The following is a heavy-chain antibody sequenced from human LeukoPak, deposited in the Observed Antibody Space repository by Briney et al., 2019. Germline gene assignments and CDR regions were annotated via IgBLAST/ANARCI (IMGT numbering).Heavy chain of an antibody. V-gene: IGHV5-51*01. J-gene: IGHJ4*02. CDR2: IYPGDSST. Sequence: GESLQISCKFSGYRFTNYWIGWVRQMPGKGLEWMGIIYPGDSSTRYSPSFQGQVTISADESISTAYLQWSSLEASDTAMYYCARRGASYFSDYWGQGTLVTVSS. D-gene: IGHD2-2*01. CDR1: GYRFTNYW. CDR3: ARRGASYFSDY.